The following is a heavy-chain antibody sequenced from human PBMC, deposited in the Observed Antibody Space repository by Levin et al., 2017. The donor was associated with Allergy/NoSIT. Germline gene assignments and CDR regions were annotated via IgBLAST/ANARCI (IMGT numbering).Heavy chain of an antibody. J-gene: IGHJ4*02. CDR3: ASRLCSNGVCQFDY. Sequence: RAGGSLRLSCAASGFTFSSSSMNWVRQAPGKGLEWVSSISSSSSYTYYADSVKGRFTVSRDNAKNSLYLQMNSLRDEDTAVYYCASRLCSNGVCQFDYWGQGTLVTVSS. CDR2: ISSSSSYT. CDR1: GFTFSSSS. D-gene: IGHD2-8*01. V-gene: IGHV3-21*01.